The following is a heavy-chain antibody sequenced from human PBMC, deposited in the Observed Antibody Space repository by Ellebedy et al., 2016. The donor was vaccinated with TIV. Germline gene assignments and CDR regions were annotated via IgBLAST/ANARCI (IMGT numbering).Heavy chain of an antibody. CDR1: GASISSYY. V-gene: IGHV4-59*01. J-gene: IGHJ5*02. CDR3: ARDLWFGDPPSNCFDP. D-gene: IGHD3-10*01. CDR2: IYSSGSA. Sequence: MPSETLSLTCTVPGASISSYYWTWIRQPPGEGLEWIGYIYSSGSAKYNPSLKSRVTISVDTPKNQFSLKLSSVTAADTAVYYCARDLWFGDPPSNCFDPWGQGTLVTVSS.